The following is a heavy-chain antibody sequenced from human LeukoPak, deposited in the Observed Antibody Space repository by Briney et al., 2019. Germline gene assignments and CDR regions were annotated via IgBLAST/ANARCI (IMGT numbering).Heavy chain of an antibody. CDR3: ARHVSHYDFWSGYYYDY. Sequence: SETLSLTCTVSGGSISSSSYYWGWIRQPPGKGLEWIGSIYYSGSTYYNPSLKSRVTISVDTSKNQFSLKLSSVTAADTAVYYCARHVSHYDFWSGYYYDYWGQGTLVTVSS. CDR1: GGSISSSSYY. CDR2: IYYSGST. J-gene: IGHJ4*02. D-gene: IGHD3-3*01. V-gene: IGHV4-39*01.